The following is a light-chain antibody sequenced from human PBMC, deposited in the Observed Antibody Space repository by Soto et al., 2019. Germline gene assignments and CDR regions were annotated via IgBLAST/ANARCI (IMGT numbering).Light chain of an antibody. Sequence: EIVLTQSPATLSLSPGDRATLSCRASQSVSNYLAWYLQKPGQAPRLLIYTASNRATGVPARFSGSGSGTDFTLTISSLEPEDFAVYYCQQRGKWPPSITFGQGTRLEIK. CDR3: QQRGKWPPSIT. V-gene: IGKV3-11*01. J-gene: IGKJ5*01. CDR2: TAS. CDR1: QSVSNY.